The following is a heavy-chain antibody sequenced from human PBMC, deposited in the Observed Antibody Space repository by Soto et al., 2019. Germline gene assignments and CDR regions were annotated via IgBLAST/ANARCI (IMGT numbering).Heavy chain of an antibody. CDR3: ARVDDGVGEVDY. CDR2: ISAYNGNT. Sequence: QVQLVQSGAEVKKPGASVKVSCKASGYTFTSYGISWVRQAPGQGLEWMGWISAYNGNTNYAQKLQGRVTMTTDAPTSTAYMERRSLRPDDTAVYYCARVDDGVGEVDYWGQGTLVTVSS. V-gene: IGHV1-18*01. CDR1: GYTFTSYG. J-gene: IGHJ4*02. D-gene: IGHD3-10*01.